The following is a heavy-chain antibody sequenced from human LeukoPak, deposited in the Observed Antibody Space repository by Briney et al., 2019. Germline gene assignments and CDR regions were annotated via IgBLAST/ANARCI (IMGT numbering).Heavy chain of an antibody. CDR2: VSGSGDST. J-gene: IGHJ4*02. CDR3: AKVKYSSSWPFDY. Sequence: GGSLRLSCAASGFIFSSYAMSWVRQAPGKGLEWVSSVSGSGDSTYYADSVKGRFTISRDNSKNTLYLQMNGLRAEDTAVYYCAKVKYSSSWPFDYWGQGTLVTVSS. CDR1: GFIFSSYA. D-gene: IGHD6-13*01. V-gene: IGHV3-23*01.